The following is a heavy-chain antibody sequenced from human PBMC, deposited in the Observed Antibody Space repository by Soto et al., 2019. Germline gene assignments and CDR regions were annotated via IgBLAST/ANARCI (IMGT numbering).Heavy chain of an antibody. J-gene: IGHJ5*02. V-gene: IGHV4-31*03. CDR1: GGSISSGGYY. Sequence: SETLSLTCTVSGGSISSGGYYWSWIRQHPGKGLEWIGYIYYSGSTYYNPSLKSRVTISVDTSKNQFSLKLSSVTAADTAVYYCARALDYYGSGNNWFDPWGQGTLVNVSS. D-gene: IGHD3-10*01. CDR2: IYYSGST. CDR3: ARALDYYGSGNNWFDP.